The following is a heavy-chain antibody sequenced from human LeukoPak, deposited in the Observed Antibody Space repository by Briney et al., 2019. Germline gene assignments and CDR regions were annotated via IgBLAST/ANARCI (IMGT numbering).Heavy chain of an antibody. D-gene: IGHD2-2*01. Sequence: ASVKVSCKVSGYTLTELSMHWVRQAPGKGLEWMGGFDPEDGETIYEQKFQGRVTMTEDTSTDTAYMELSSLRSEDTAVYYCATGAVVVPAAPYYYYYGMDVWGQGTTVAVSS. CDR2: FDPEDGET. J-gene: IGHJ6*02. CDR3: ATGAVVVPAAPYYYYYGMDV. V-gene: IGHV1-24*01. CDR1: GYTLTELS.